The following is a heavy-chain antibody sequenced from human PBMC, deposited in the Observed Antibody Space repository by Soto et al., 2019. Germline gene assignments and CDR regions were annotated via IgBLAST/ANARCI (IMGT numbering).Heavy chain of an antibody. CDR3: GRTESSGSWAAWS. Sequence: SETLSLTCTVSGGSVSSGNYCWTWIRQPPGKGLGWIGHLCNSGSTNHNPSLKSRVTISVDTSKNQLSLELSSVTAADTAVYYCGRTESSGSWAAWSWGQGTQVTVSS. V-gene: IGHV4-61*01. J-gene: IGHJ5*02. D-gene: IGHD3-22*01. CDR2: LCNSGST. CDR1: GGSVSSGNYC.